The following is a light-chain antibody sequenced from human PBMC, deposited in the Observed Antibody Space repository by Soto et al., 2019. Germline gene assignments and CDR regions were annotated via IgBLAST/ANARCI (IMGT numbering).Light chain of an antibody. V-gene: IGLV1-44*01. J-gene: IGLJ1*01. CDR1: SSNIGSNT. CDR3: AAWDDSLNGVYV. CDR2: SNN. Sequence: QSVLTQPPSASGTPGQRVTISCSGSSSNIGSNTVNWYQQLPGTAPKLLIYSNNQRPSGVPDRFSGSKSGTSASLAISGLQSEDEDDYYCAAWDDSLNGVYVFGTGTKVTVL.